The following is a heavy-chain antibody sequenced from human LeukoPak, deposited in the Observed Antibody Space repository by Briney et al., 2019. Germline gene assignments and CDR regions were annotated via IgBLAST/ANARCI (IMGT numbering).Heavy chain of an antibody. Sequence: ASVKVSCKASGYTFTSYGISWVRQAPGQGLEWMGWISAYNGNTNYAQKLQGRVTMTTDTSTSTAYMELRSLRSDDTAVYYCVRAVGEPNHNWFDPWGQGTLVTVSS. CDR1: GYTFTSYG. J-gene: IGHJ5*02. D-gene: IGHD3-10*01. CDR3: VRAVGEPNHNWFDP. V-gene: IGHV1-18*01. CDR2: ISAYNGNT.